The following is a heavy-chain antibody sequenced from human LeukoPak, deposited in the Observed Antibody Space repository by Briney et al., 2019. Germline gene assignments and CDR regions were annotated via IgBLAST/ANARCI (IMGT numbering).Heavy chain of an antibody. J-gene: IGHJ2*01. Sequence: SETLSLTCAVSGGSISTYYWSWIRQPPGKGLEWIGYIYYSGSTNYNPSLKSRVTISVDTSKNQFSLKLNSVTAADTAVYYCAGRRSYGHYWYFDLWGRGTLVTVSS. CDR3: AGRRSYGHYWYFDL. CDR2: IYYSGST. V-gene: IGHV4-59*08. CDR1: GGSISTYY. D-gene: IGHD5-18*01.